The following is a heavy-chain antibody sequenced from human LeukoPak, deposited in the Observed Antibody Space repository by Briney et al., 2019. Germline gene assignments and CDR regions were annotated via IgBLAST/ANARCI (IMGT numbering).Heavy chain of an antibody. CDR1: GFTFSGFG. CDR3: TRHVNGDWFGP. Sequence: PGGSLKLSCAASGFTFSGFGMHWVRQAPGKGLEWVARIRTKEASYATVYAASVMGRFTISRDDSSNTAYLQMNSLKSEDTAIYYCTRHVNGDWFGPWGQGTLVTVSS. CDR2: IRTKEASYAT. D-gene: IGHD4-17*01. V-gene: IGHV3-73*01. J-gene: IGHJ5*02.